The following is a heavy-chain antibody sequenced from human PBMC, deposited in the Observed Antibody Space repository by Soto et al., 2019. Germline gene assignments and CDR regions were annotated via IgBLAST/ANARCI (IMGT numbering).Heavy chain of an antibody. CDR3: ARLPTVTSKDNWFDP. Sequence: QLQLQESGPGLVKPSETLSLTCTVSGGSISSSSYYWGWIRQPPGKGLEWIGSIYYSGSTYYNPSLKSRVTISVDTSKNQFSLKLSSVTAADTAVYYCARLPTVTSKDNWFDPWGQGTLVTVSS. D-gene: IGHD4-17*01. J-gene: IGHJ5*02. CDR1: GGSISSSSYY. CDR2: IYYSGST. V-gene: IGHV4-39*01.